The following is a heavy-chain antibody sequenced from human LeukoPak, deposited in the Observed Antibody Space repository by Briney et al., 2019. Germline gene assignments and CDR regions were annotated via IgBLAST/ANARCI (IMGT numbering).Heavy chain of an antibody. CDR2: IYYGSVFYSVST. CDR3: ARRLWFGDYYYMDV. J-gene: IGHJ6*03. Sequence: SETLSLTCTVSDGSISSSSYYWGWIRQPPGKGLEWIGSIYYGSVFYSVSTYYNPSLKSRVTMSGDTSKNQFSLKLSSVTAADTAVYYCARRLWFGDYYYMDVWGKGTTVTISS. CDR1: DGSISSSSYY. D-gene: IGHD3-10*01. V-gene: IGHV4-39*07.